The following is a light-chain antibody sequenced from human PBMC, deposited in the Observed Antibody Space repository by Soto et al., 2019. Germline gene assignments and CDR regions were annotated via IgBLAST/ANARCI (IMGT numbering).Light chain of an antibody. Sequence: QSVLTQPPSVSGAPGQRVTISCTGSSSNTGTNYDVHWYQQLPGTAPKLLIYGNSNRPSGVPDRFSGSKSGTSASLAITGLQAEDEADYYCQSYDSRLRVFGGGTQLTVL. CDR2: GNS. CDR1: SSNTGTNYD. V-gene: IGLV1-40*01. J-gene: IGLJ2*01. CDR3: QSYDSRLRV.